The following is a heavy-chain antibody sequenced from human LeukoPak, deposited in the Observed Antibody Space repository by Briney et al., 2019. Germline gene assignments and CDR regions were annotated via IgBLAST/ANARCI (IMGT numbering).Heavy chain of an antibody. CDR2: ISGSGGRT. CDR1: GFTFSAYA. D-gene: IGHD1-1*01. V-gene: IGHV3-23*01. J-gene: IGHJ4*02. CDR3: AKERVTTTAFDY. Sequence: GGSLRLSCAASGFTFSAYAVSWIRQAPGKGLEWVSIISGSGGRTYYADSVKGRFTISRDNSKNTLYLQMNSLRAEDTAVYYCAKERVTTTAFDYWGQGTLVTVSS.